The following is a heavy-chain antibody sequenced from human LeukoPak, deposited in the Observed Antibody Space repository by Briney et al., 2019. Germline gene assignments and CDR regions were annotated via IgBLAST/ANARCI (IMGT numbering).Heavy chain of an antibody. J-gene: IGHJ6*02. CDR2: IYPGDSDT. D-gene: IGHD5-18*01. CDR3: ASTDTAMVTSYCYGMDV. Sequence: GESLKISCKGSGYGFFGYWIGWVRQMPGKGLEWMGIIYPGDSDTRYSPSFQGQVTISADKSISTAYLQWSSLKASDTAMYYCASTDTAMVTSYCYGMDVWGQGTTVTVSS. V-gene: IGHV5-51*01. CDR1: GYGFFGYW.